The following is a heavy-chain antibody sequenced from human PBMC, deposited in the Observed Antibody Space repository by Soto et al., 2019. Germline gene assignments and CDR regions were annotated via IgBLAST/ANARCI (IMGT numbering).Heavy chain of an antibody. CDR2: IHSGGSRI. V-gene: IGHV3-48*03. CDR1: GFTFSTYH. D-gene: IGHD4-17*01. Sequence: EVQLVESGGGLVQPGGSLILSCAASGFTFSTYHMNWVRQAPGKGLEWVSYIHSGGSRIYYADSVKGRFTISRDNAKNSLYLQMNSLRAEDTAVYYCARDGSTVTTNYHYAMDVWGQGTTATVSS. CDR3: ARDGSTVTTNYHYAMDV. J-gene: IGHJ6*02.